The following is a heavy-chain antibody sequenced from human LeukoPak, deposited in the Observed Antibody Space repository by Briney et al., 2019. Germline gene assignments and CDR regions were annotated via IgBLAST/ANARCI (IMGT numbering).Heavy chain of an antibody. CDR1: GFTFSSYE. CDR2: ISSSGSTI. CDR3: ARDLTRITMIVVAGDAYFDY. Sequence: GGSLRLSCAASGFTFSSYEMNWVRQAPGKGLGWVSYISSSGSTIYYADSVKGRFTISRDNAKNSLYLQMNSLRAEDTAVYYCARDLTRITMIVVAGDAYFDYWGQGTLVTVSS. D-gene: IGHD3-22*01. V-gene: IGHV3-48*03. J-gene: IGHJ4*02.